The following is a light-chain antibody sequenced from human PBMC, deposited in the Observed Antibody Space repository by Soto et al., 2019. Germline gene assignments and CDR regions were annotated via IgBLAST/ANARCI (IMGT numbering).Light chain of an antibody. CDR1: QSVSSY. Sequence: EIVLTQSPATLSLSPGESATLSCRASQSVSSYLAWYQQKPGQAPRLLIYDASNRATGIPARFSGSGSGTDFTLTISSLEAEDVAVYYCQQRSNWPPATFGQGTKLEIK. V-gene: IGKV3-11*01. CDR2: DAS. CDR3: QQRSNWPPAT. J-gene: IGKJ2*01.